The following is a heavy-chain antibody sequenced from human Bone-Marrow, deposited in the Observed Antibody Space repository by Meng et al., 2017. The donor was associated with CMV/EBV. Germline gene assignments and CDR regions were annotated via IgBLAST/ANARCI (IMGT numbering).Heavy chain of an antibody. Sequence: ETLSLTCTVSGGSISSSSYYWGWIRQPPGKGLEWVSSISSSSSYIYYADSVKGRFTISRDNAKNSLYLQMNSLRAEDTAVYYCARDNHGSGIDYWGQGTLVTVSS. J-gene: IGHJ4*02. CDR1: GGSISSSS. D-gene: IGHD3-10*01. CDR2: ISSSSSYI. V-gene: IGHV3-21*01. CDR3: ARDNHGSGIDY.